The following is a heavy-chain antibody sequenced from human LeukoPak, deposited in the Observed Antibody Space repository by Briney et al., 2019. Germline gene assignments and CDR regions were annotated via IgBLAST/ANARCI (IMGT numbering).Heavy chain of an antibody. Sequence: GTSVKVSCKASGFTFTSSTMQWVRQARGQRLEWIGWIVVGSGNTHYAQKFQERVTITRDMSTSTAYVELSSLRSEDTAVYYCAAVRSSYYYYGMDVWGQGTTVTVSS. CDR3: AAVRSSYYYYGMDV. CDR2: IVVGSGNT. V-gene: IGHV1-58*02. J-gene: IGHJ6*02. D-gene: IGHD6-6*01. CDR1: GFTFTSST.